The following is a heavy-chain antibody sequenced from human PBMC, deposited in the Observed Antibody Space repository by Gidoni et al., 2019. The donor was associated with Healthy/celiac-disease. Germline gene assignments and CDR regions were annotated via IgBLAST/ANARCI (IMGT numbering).Heavy chain of an antibody. J-gene: IGHJ4*02. D-gene: IGHD6-6*01. V-gene: IGHV4-34*01. Sequence: QVQLQQWGAGLLKPSETLSLTCAVYGGSFSGYYWSWIRQPPGKGLEWIGEINHSGSTNYNPSLKSRVTISVDTSKNQFSLKLSSVTAADTAVYYCARGLIAARFFDYWGQGTLVTVSS. CDR1: GGSFSGYY. CDR2: INHSGST. CDR3: ARGLIAARFFDY.